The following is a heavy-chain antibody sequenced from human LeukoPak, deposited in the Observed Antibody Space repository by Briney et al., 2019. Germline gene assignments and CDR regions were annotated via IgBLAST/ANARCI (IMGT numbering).Heavy chain of an antibody. D-gene: IGHD5-18*01. Sequence: GASVKVSCKTSRGTFSSSAITWVRQAPGQGVEWMGRIIPVLNITTYAQKFQGSVTITADTSTSTVYMELSSLRSEETAVYYCARDQGLTAPPPYGLDVWGQGTTVIVSS. CDR2: IIPVLNIT. CDR1: RGTFSSSA. J-gene: IGHJ6*02. V-gene: IGHV1-69*04. CDR3: ARDQGLTAPPPYGLDV.